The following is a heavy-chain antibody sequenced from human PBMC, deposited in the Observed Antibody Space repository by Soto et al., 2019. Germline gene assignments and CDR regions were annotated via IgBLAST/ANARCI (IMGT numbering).Heavy chain of an antibody. D-gene: IGHD1-7*01. V-gene: IGHV3-7*01. J-gene: IGHJ6*02. CDR2: IKQDGSEK. CDR1: GFTFSSYW. CDR3: ARDYQDNWNYGYYYYGMDV. Sequence: GGSLRLSCAASGFTFSSYWMSWVRQAPGKGLEWVANIKQDGSEKYYVDSAKGRFTISRDNAKNSLYLQMNSLRAEDTAVYYCARDYQDNWNYGYYYYGMDVWGQGTTVTVSS.